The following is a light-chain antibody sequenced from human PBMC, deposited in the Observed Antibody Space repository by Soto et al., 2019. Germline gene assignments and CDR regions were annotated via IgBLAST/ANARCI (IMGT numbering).Light chain of an antibody. Sequence: DIQMTQSPSSLSASLGDRVTITCQASQDISNYLNWYQQKPGKAPKLLIYDASTLQSGVPSRFSGSGSGTDFTLTISSLQPEDFATYYCQQLNTYPITFGQGTRLEIK. V-gene: IGKV1-33*01. CDR2: DAS. J-gene: IGKJ5*01. CDR1: QDISNY. CDR3: QQLNTYPIT.